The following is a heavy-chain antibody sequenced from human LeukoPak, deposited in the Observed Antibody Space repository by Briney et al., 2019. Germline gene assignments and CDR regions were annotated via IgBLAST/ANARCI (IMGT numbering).Heavy chain of an antibody. J-gene: IGHJ4*02. D-gene: IGHD2-2*01. CDR3: ARIYRYCSTTSCYVPDY. V-gene: IGHV2-70*11. CDR2: IDWDDDK. CDR1: GFSLSTSGMC. Sequence: GSGPTLVNPTQTLTLTCSFSGFSLSTSGMCVSWIRQPPGKALEWLARIDWDDDKYYSTSLKTRLTISKGTSKNQVVLTMTNMDPVDTATYCCARIYRYCSTTSCYVPDYWGQGTLVTVSS.